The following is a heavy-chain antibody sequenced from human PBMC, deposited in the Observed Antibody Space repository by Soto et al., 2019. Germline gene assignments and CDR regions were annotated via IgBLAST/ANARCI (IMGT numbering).Heavy chain of an antibody. V-gene: IGHV3-23*01. CDR1: GFTFSSYA. Sequence: LRLSRAASGFTFSSYAMSWVRQAPGKGLEWVSLISGSGGSRYYADSVKGRFTISRDNSKNTLYLQMNSLRADDTAVYYCAKVMVKNWFDPWGQGTLVTVSS. J-gene: IGHJ5*02. D-gene: IGHD5-18*01. CDR3: AKVMVKNWFDP. CDR2: ISGSGGSR.